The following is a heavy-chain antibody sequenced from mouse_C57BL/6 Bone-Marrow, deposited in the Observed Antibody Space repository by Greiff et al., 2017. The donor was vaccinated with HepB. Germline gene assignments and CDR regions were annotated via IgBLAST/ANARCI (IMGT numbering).Heavy chain of an antibody. J-gene: IGHJ2*01. CDR3: TYYYGSSPFDY. CDR1: GFTFSNYW. V-gene: IGHV6-3*01. Sequence: EVQWVESGGGLVQPGGSMKLSCVASGFTFSNYWMNWVRQSPEKGLEWVAQIRLKSDNYATHYAESVKGRFTISRDDSKSSVYLQMNNLRAEDTGIYYCTYYYGSSPFDYWGQGTTLTVSS. D-gene: IGHD1-1*01. CDR2: IRLKSDNYAT.